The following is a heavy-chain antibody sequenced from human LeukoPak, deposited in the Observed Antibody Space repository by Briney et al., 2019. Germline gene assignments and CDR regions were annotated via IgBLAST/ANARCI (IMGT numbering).Heavy chain of an antibody. V-gene: IGHV3-7*01. CDR2: IKQDGSEK. Sequence: GGSLRLSCAASGFTFSSYWMTWIRQAPGKGLEWVANIKQDGSEKYYVDSVKGRFTISRDNAKNSLYLRMNSLRAEDTAVYYCARDTGGGYSCYDCWGQGALVTVSS. D-gene: IGHD5-18*01. J-gene: IGHJ4*02. CDR3: ARDTGGGYSCYDC. CDR1: GFTFSSYW.